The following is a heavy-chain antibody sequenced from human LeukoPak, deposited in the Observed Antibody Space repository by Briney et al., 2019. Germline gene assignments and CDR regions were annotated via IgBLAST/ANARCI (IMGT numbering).Heavy chain of an antibody. J-gene: IGHJ4*02. Sequence: GGSLRLSCAASGFTFSSYAMHWVRQAPGKGLEWVAVISYDGSNKYYADSVKGRFTISRDNSKNTLYLQMNSLRAEDTAVYYCARDPDSSGWYPLDYWGQGTLVTVSS. CDR1: GFTFSSYA. CDR3: ARDPDSSGWYPLDY. V-gene: IGHV3-30*04. CDR2: ISYDGSNK. D-gene: IGHD6-19*01.